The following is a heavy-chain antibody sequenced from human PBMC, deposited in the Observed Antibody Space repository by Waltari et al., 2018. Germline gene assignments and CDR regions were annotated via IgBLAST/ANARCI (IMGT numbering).Heavy chain of an antibody. V-gene: IGHV1-69*12. CDR3: ARVGAGFGELWGYFDY. CDR1: GGTFSSYA. D-gene: IGHD3-10*01. CDR2: FIPSFGTA. Sequence: QVQLVQSGAEVKKPGSSVKVSCKASGGTFSSYAISWVRQAPGQGLEWMGGFIPSFGTANYAQKFQGRVTITADESTSTAYMELSSLRSEDTAVYYCARVGAGFGELWGYFDYWGQGTLVTVSS. J-gene: IGHJ4*02.